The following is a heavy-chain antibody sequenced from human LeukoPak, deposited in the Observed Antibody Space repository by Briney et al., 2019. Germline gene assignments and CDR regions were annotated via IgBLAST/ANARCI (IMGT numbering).Heavy chain of an antibody. J-gene: IGHJ4*02. CDR2: INPSGGST. V-gene: IGHV1-46*01. Sequence: ASVKVPCKASGYTFTSYYMHWVRQAPGQGLEWMGIINPSGGSTSYAQKFQGRVTMTRDTSTSTVYMELSSLRSEDTAVYYCAREVGEQWLVTENYFDYWGQGTLVTVSS. CDR3: AREVGEQWLVTENYFDY. CDR1: GYTFTSYY. D-gene: IGHD6-19*01.